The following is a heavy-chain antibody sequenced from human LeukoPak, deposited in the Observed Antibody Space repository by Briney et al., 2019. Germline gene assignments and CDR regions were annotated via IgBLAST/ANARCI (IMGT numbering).Heavy chain of an antibody. V-gene: IGHV1-24*01. CDR1: GYTLTELS. D-gene: IGHD5-12*01. CDR2: FDPEDGET. J-gene: IGHJ6*02. Sequence: ASVKVSCKVSGYTLTELSMHWVRQAPGKGLEWMGGFDPEDGETIYAQKFQGRVTMTEDTSTDTAYMELSSLRSEDAAVYYCATTRMGPYSGYDYGMDVWGQGTTVTVSS. CDR3: ATTRMGPYSGYDYGMDV.